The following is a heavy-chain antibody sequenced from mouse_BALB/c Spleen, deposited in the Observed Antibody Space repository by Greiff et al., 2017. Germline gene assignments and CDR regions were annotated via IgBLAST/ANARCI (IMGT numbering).Heavy chain of an antibody. V-gene: IGHV5-4*02. D-gene: IGHD4-1*01. Sequence: EVKLVESGGGLVKPGGSLKLSCAASGFTFSDYYMYWVRQTPEKRLEWVATISDGGSYTYYPDSVKGRFTISRDNAKNNLYLQMSSLKSEDTAMYYCARRELGRYYAMDYWGQGTSVTVSS. CDR2: ISDGGSYT. J-gene: IGHJ4*01. CDR1: GFTFSDYY. CDR3: ARRELGRYYAMDY.